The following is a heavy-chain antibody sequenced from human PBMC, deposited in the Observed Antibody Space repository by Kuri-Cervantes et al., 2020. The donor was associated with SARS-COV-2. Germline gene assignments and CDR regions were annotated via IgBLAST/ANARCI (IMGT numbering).Heavy chain of an antibody. Sequence: LRLSCAASGGSISSGGYSWSWIRQPPGKGLEWIGYIYHSGSTYYNPSLKSRVTIPVDRSKNQFSLKLSSVTAADTAVYYCARVISITIFGVAIQGHGWFDPWAREPWSPSPQ. CDR3: ARVISITIFGVAIQGHGWFDP. CDR2: IYHSGST. V-gene: IGHV4-30-2*01. CDR1: GGSISSGGYS. J-gene: IGHJ5*02. D-gene: IGHD3-3*01.